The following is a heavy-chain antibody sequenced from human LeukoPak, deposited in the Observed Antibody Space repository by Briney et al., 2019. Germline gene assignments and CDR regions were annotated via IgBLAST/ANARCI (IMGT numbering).Heavy chain of an antibody. CDR3: VNSYFDY. V-gene: IGHV3-30*18. Sequence: GGSLRLSCAASGFTFSSYGMHWVRQAPGKGLEWVAVISYDGSNKYYADSVKGRFTISRDNSKNTLYLQMNSLRGEDTAVYYCVNSYFDYWGQGTLVTVSS. J-gene: IGHJ4*02. CDR1: GFTFSSYG. CDR2: ISYDGSNK.